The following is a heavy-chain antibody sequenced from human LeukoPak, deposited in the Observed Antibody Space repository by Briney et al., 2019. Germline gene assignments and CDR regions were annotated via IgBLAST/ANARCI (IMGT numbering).Heavy chain of an antibody. D-gene: IGHD2-21*01. CDR2: ISSSSSYI. J-gene: IGHJ4*02. Sequence: GGSLRLSCAASGFTFSSYSMNWVRQAPGKGLEWVSSISSSSSYIYYADSVKGRFTISRDNAKNSLYLQMNSLRAEDTAVYYCARVGSIWVQDDWGQGTLVTVSS. CDR1: GFTFSSYS. V-gene: IGHV3-21*01. CDR3: ARVGSIWVQDD.